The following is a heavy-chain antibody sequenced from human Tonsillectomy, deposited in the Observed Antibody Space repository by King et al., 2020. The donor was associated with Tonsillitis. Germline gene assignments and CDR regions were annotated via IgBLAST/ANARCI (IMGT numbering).Heavy chain of an antibody. J-gene: IGHJ3*02. CDR1: GYSFTRYW. CDR2: IYPGDSET. V-gene: IGHV5-51*01. CDR3: ASYDSTGAGAFDI. D-gene: IGHD3-22*01. Sequence: ETQLVQSGAEVKKPGESLKISCKGSGYSFTRYWIVWVRQMPGKGLEWMGIIYPGDSETRYSPSFQGQVTISADKSISTAFLQWSRLKASDSAIYYCASYDSTGAGAFDIWGQGTMVTVSS.